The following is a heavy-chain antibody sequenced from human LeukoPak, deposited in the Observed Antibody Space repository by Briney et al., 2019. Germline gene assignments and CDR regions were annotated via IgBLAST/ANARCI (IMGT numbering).Heavy chain of an antibody. CDR1: GGAITGYY. Sequence: SETLSLTCTVSGGAITGYYWSWIRQPPGKGLEWIGHIYYSGSTNYNPSLKSRVPISVDTSKKQFSLKLSSVTAADTAVYYCARGRPPHDYGTLFDYWGQGTLVTVSS. CDR2: IYYSGST. D-gene: IGHD4-17*01. CDR3: ARGRPPHDYGTLFDY. J-gene: IGHJ4*02. V-gene: IGHV4-59*01.